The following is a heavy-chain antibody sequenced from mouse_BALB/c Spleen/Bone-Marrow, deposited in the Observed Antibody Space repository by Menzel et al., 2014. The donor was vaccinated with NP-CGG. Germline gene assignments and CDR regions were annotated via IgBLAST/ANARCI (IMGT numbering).Heavy chain of an antibody. Sequence: QVQLQQPGAELVRPGTSVKVSCKASGYAFTNYLIEWVKQRPGQGLEWIGVINPGSGGTNYNEKFKAKATLTADKSSSTAHMQLSSLTSDDSAVYFCARCLTGTSAMDYWGQGTSVTVSS. CDR3: ARCLTGTSAMDY. J-gene: IGHJ4*01. D-gene: IGHD4-1*01. CDR2: INPGSGGT. V-gene: IGHV1-54*01. CDR1: GYAFTNYL.